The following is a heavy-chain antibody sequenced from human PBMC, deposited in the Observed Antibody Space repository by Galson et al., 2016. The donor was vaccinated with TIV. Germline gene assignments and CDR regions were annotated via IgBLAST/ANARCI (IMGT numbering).Heavy chain of an antibody. D-gene: IGHD2-15*01. CDR2: FDPEAGRT. Sequence: SVKVSCKVSGYTLSEIAMHWVRQAPGEGLEWVGGFDPEAGRTIYAQKFHGRVTVTEGTATDTAYMELNNLRSDDTAVYYCATVGWFPGLSLDSWGQGTLVIVSS. J-gene: IGHJ4*02. CDR3: ATVGWFPGLSLDS. CDR1: GYTLSEIA. V-gene: IGHV1-24*01.